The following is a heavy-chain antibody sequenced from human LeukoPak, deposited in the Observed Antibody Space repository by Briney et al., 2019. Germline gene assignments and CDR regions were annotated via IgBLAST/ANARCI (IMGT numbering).Heavy chain of an antibody. CDR3: ASYGSGSYQETYFDY. Sequence: SETLSLTCAVYGGSFSGYYWSWIRQPPGKGLEWIGETNHSGSTNYNPSLKSRVTISVDTSKNQFSLKLSSVTAADTAVYYCASYGSGSYQETYFDYWGQGTLVTVSS. CDR1: GGSFSGYY. CDR2: TNHSGST. J-gene: IGHJ4*02. V-gene: IGHV4-34*01. D-gene: IGHD3-10*01.